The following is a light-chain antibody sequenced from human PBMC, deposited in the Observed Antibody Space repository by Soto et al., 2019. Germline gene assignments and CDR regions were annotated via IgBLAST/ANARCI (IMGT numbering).Light chain of an antibody. CDR2: GNS. CDR3: QSYDSSLSGQEV. J-gene: IGLJ2*01. Sequence: QSVLTQPPSVSGAPGQRVTISCTGRSSNIGAGYDVHWYQQLPGTAPKLLIYGNSNRPSGVPDRFSGSKSGTSASLAITGLQAEDEADYYCQSYDSSLSGQEVFGGGTKLTVL. CDR1: SSNIGAGYD. V-gene: IGLV1-40*01.